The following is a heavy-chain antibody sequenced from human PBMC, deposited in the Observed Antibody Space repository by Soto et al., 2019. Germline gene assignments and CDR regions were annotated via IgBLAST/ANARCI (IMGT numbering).Heavy chain of an antibody. CDR2: ITSGGRSI. Sequence: PGGSMRLSCAASGFTFSDYEMNWVRQAPGKGLEWVSYITSGGRSIYYADSVKGRFTISRDNAENSLFLQMNSLRADDTAVYYCVRRMPSHDRWGQGTMLTVYS. D-gene: IGHD2-15*01. CDR1: GFTFSDYE. CDR3: VRRMPSHDR. V-gene: IGHV3-48*03. J-gene: IGHJ5*02.